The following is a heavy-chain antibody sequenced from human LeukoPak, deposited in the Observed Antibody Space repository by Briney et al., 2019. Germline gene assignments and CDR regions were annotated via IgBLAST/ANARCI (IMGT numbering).Heavy chain of an antibody. CDR2: ISSSSSYI. J-gene: IGHJ4*02. D-gene: IGHD3-22*01. CDR3: ASGTNYYDSRAPPFDY. V-gene: IGHV3-21*01. Sequence: PGGSLRLSCAASGFTLSSYSMNWVRQAPGKGLEWVSSISSSSSYIYYADSVKGRFTISRDNAKNSLYLQMNSLRAEDTAVYYCASGTNYYDSRAPPFDYWGRGTLVTVSS. CDR1: GFTLSSYS.